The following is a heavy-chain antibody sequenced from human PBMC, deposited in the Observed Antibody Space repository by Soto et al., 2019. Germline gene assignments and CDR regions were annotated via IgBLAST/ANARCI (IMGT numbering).Heavy chain of an antibody. CDR1: GFTFSSYA. CDR3: AKPLDYGDFPDVEYYYGMDV. J-gene: IGHJ6*02. Sequence: EVQLLESGGGLVQPGGSLRLSCAASGFTFSSYAMSWVRQAPGKGLEWVSAISGSGGSTYYADSVKGRFTISRDNSKNTLYLQMNSLRAEDTAVYYCAKPLDYGDFPDVEYYYGMDVWGQGTTVTVSS. V-gene: IGHV3-23*01. CDR2: ISGSGGST. D-gene: IGHD4-17*01.